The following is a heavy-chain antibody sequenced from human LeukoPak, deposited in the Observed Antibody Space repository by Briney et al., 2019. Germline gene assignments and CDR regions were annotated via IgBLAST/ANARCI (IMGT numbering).Heavy chain of an antibody. CDR1: GYIFTSYW. CDR3: ARRSIAAAGYYYYYYMDV. Sequence: GESLKISCKGSGYIFTSYWIGWVRQMPGKGLEWMGIIYPGDSDTRYSPSFQGQVTISADKSISTAYLQWSSLKASDTAMYYCARRSIAAAGYYYYYYMDVWGKGTTVTVSS. V-gene: IGHV5-51*01. J-gene: IGHJ6*03. D-gene: IGHD6-13*01. CDR2: IYPGDSDT.